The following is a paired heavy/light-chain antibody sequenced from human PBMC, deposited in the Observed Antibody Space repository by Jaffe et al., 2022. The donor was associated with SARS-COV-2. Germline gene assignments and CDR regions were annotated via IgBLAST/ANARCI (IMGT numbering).Light chain of an antibody. J-gene: IGLJ3*02. V-gene: IGLV3-9*01. CDR3: QVWDSSTVV. CDR2: RID. CDR1: NIESKN. Sequence: SYELTQPLSVSVALGQTARITCGGNNIESKNVHWYQQMPGQAPVLLIYRIDNRPSGIPERFAGSNSGNTATLTISRAQAGDEADYYCQVWDSSTVVFGGGTKLTVL.
Heavy chain of an antibody. CDR2: IYYSGST. CDR3: ARPRCSYTTCYEFDY. V-gene: IGHV4-39*01. CDR1: GGSTGSSSYY. D-gene: IGHD2-2*01. Sequence: QLQLQESGPGLVKPSETLSLTCTVSGGSTGSSSYYWGWIRQPPGKGLEWIGTIYYSGSTYYNPSLKSRVTISVDTSKNQFSLKLSSVTAADTAVYFCARPRCSYTTCYEFDYWGQGTLVTVSS. J-gene: IGHJ4*02.